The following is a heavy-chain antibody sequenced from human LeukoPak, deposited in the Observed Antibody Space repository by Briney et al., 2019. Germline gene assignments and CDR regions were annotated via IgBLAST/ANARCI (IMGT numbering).Heavy chain of an antibody. Sequence: PGGSLRLSCAASGFTFSSYAMSWVRQAPGKGLEYVSSITTATYYADSVKGRFAISRDNSKSTLYLQMNSLRAEDTAVYYCARDLIVGGNHDAFDIWGQGTMVTVSS. V-gene: IGHV3-23*01. CDR3: ARDLIVGGNHDAFDI. CDR2: ITTAT. D-gene: IGHD1-26*01. J-gene: IGHJ3*02. CDR1: GFTFSSYA.